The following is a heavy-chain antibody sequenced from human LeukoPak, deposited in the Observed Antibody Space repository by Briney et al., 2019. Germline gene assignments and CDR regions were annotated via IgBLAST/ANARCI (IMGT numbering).Heavy chain of an antibody. CDR3: ARAIAASGTLDC. CDR1: GGSISSYY. CDR2: IYYSGST. Sequence: SETLSLTCTVSGGSISSYYWSWIRQPPGKGLEWIGYIYYSGSTNYNPSLKSRVIISVDTSKNQFSLNLTSVTAADTALYYCARAIAASGTLDCWGQGTLVAVSS. V-gene: IGHV4-59*08. J-gene: IGHJ4*02. D-gene: IGHD6-13*01.